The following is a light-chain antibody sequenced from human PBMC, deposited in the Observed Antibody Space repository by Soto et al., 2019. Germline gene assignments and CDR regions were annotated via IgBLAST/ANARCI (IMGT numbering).Light chain of an antibody. CDR1: QTISVF. CDR3: QQSYSTPRT. J-gene: IGKJ1*01. Sequence: DIEMTQSPSSLSASVGDSVTITCRASQTISVFLNWYQQKPGKAPKLLIYSATSLQSGVQSRFSGSFFGTDFTLSISSLQPEDFATYYCQQSYSTPRTFGQGTKVEVK. V-gene: IGKV1-39*01. CDR2: SAT.